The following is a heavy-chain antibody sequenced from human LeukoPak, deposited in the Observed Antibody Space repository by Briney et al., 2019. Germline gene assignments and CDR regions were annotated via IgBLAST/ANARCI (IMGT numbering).Heavy chain of an antibody. CDR1: GFTFSSYA. J-gene: IGHJ4*02. CDR3: AKRLEPSGWYGNDY. D-gene: IGHD6-19*01. CDR2: ISGSGGST. V-gene: IGHV3-23*01. Sequence: GSLRLSCAASGFTFSSYAMSWVRQAPGKGLEWVSAISGSGGSTYYADSVKGRFTISRDNSKNTLYLQMNSLRAEDTAVYYCAKRLEPSGWYGNDYWGQGTLVTVSS.